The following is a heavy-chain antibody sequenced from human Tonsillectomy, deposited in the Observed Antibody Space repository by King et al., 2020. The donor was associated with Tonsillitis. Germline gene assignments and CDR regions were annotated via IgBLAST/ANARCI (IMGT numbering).Heavy chain of an antibody. CDR1: GFTFINFG. CDR3: AKDRRDYQILTGHYPACYFDH. V-gene: IGHV3-23*01. CDR2: ISGSGGST. Sequence: VQLQESGGGLEQPGGSLRLSCVVSGFTFINFGMSWVRQAPGKGLEWVSSISGSGGSTYYADPVKGRFTISRDNSNNTLYLQMNSLGAEDTAVYYCAKDRRDYQILTGHYPACYFDHWGQGILVTVSS. J-gene: IGHJ4*02. D-gene: IGHD3-9*01.